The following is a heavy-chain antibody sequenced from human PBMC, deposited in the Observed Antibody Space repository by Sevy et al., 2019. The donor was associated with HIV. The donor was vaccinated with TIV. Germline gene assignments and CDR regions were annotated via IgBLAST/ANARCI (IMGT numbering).Heavy chain of an antibody. CDR2: IWFDGSNI. CDR3: VRERTYLFDY. CDR1: GFTFGSYG. V-gene: IGHV3-33*01. J-gene: IGHJ4*02. Sequence: GGSLRLSCVASGFTFGSYGMLWVRQAPGKGLEWVADIWFDGSNIHYADSVRGRFTISSDNSKNTLSLHMSSLRVEDTAVYYCVRERTYLFDYCGQGTLVTVSS.